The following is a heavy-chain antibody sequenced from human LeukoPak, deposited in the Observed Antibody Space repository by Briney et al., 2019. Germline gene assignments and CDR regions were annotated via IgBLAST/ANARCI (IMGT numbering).Heavy chain of an antibody. CDR2: IYYSGST. V-gene: IGHV4-39*01. J-gene: IGHJ4*02. CDR1: GGSISSSSYY. CDR3: ARHHGSGGYYNPNDY. Sequence: SETLSLTCTVSGGSISSSSYYWGWIRQPPGKGLEWIGSIYYSGSTYYNPSLKSRVTISVDTSKNQFSLKMSSVTAADTAVYYCARHHGSGGYYNPNDYWGQGTLVTVSS. D-gene: IGHD3-10*01.